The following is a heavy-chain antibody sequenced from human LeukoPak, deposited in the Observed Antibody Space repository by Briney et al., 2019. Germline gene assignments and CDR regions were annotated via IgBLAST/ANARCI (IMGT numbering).Heavy chain of an antibody. Sequence: GAAVKVSCTVSGYTLPELSMHCVRQAPGKGLEGMGGFDPEDGETIYAQNFQGRVTMTEDTSTDTAYLELSSLRSEDTAVYYCATWKKSIAARHFDYGGQGPLVTVSS. J-gene: IGHJ4*02. CDR2: FDPEDGET. V-gene: IGHV1-24*01. D-gene: IGHD6-6*01. CDR3: ATWKKSIAARHFDY. CDR1: GYTLPELS.